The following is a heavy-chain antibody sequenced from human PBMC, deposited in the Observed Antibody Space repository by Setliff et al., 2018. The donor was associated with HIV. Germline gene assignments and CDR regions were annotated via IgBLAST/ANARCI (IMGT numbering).Heavy chain of an antibody. Sequence: SETLSLTCSVSGDFIRSFYWTWIRRAQGKGLEYIGYVSNGGNTNYNPTLKSRVTISMDTSKNQFSLKLTSVTAADTAVYYCARVCRSFWSGCMADSWGQGTLVTVSS. CDR2: VSNGGNT. V-gene: IGHV4-59*12. D-gene: IGHD3-3*01. CDR3: ARVCRSFWSGCMADS. J-gene: IGHJ4*02. CDR1: GDFIRSFY.